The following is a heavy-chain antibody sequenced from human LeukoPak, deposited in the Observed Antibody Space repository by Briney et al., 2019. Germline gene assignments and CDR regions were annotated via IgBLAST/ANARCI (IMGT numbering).Heavy chain of an antibody. J-gene: IGHJ4*02. D-gene: IGHD1-26*01. Sequence: ASVKVSCKASGYTFTSYGISWVRQAPGQGLERMGWISAYNGNTNYAQKLQGRVTMTTDTSTSTAYMELRSLRSDDTAVYYCARVRTAVVGATRLDYFDYWGQGTLVTVSS. CDR1: GYTFTSYG. CDR2: ISAYNGNT. CDR3: ARVRTAVVGATRLDYFDY. V-gene: IGHV1-18*01.